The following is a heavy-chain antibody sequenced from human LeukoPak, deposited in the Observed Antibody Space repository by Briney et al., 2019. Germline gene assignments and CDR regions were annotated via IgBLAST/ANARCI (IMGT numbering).Heavy chain of an antibody. D-gene: IGHD6-13*01. CDR2: IYHSGST. CDR1: GGSISSSNW. J-gene: IGHJ6*02. CDR3: ARVLAAAGTQRPYGMDV. V-gene: IGHV4-4*02. Sequence: PSETLSLTCAVSGGSISSSNWWSWVRQPPGKGLEWIGEIYHSGSTNYNPSLKSRVTVSVDKSKNQFSLKLSSATAADTAVYYCARVLAAAGTQRPYGMDVWGQGTTVTVSS.